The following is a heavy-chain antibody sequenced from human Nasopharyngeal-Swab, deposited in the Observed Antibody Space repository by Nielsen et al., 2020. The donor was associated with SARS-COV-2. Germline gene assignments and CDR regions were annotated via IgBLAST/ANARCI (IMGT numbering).Heavy chain of an antibody. CDR3: AKSRYCSSTICYSYFYYYYMDV. Sequence: WIRQPPGKGLEWVAVISYDGSNKYYADSLKGRCTISRDNSKNTLYLQMNSLRAEDTAVYYCAKSRYCSSTICYSYFYYYYMDVWGKGTTVTVSS. V-gene: IGHV3-30*18. CDR2: ISYDGSNK. J-gene: IGHJ6*03. D-gene: IGHD2-2*01.